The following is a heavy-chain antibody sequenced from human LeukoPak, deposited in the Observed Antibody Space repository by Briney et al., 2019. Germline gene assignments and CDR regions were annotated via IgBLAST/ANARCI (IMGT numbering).Heavy chain of an antibody. CDR1: GFTFRSYA. CDR3: ANAGRDSSSTISCGMDV. J-gene: IGHJ6*02. V-gene: IGHV3-30*04. Sequence: GGTLGLSCAASGFTFRSYAMHWVRQAPGKGLEWVAVISYDGKNKYYADSVKGRFTIPRDNSKNTLYLQMNSLRAEDTAVYYCANAGRDSSSTISCGMDVWGQGTTVTVSS. CDR2: ISYDGKNK. D-gene: IGHD6-13*01.